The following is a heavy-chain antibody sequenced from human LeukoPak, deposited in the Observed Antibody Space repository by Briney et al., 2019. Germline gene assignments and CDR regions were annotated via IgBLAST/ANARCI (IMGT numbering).Heavy chain of an antibody. CDR3: AREHCSGGSCYSIYYYYYMDV. V-gene: IGHV4-61*02. Sequence: SETLSLTCTVSGGSISSGSYYWSWIRQPAGKGLEWIGRIYTSGSTNYNPSLKSRVTISVDTSKNQFSLKLSSVTAADTAVYYCAREHCSGGSCYSIYYYYYMDVWGKGTTVTVSS. D-gene: IGHD2-15*01. CDR2: IYTSGST. J-gene: IGHJ6*03. CDR1: GGSISSGSYY.